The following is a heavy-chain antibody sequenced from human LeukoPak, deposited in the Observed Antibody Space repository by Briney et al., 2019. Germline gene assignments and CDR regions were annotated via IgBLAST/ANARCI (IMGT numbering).Heavy chain of an antibody. CDR1: GGSISSYY. CDR2: IYTSGST. Sequence: SETLSLTCTVSGGSISSYYWSWIRQPAGKGLEWIGRIYTSGSTNYNPSLKSRVTMSVDTSKNQLSLRLSSVTAADTAVYYCARVTTIFGVVIFRSAFDIWGQGTMVTVSS. J-gene: IGHJ3*02. CDR3: ARVTTIFGVVIFRSAFDI. V-gene: IGHV4-4*07. D-gene: IGHD3-3*01.